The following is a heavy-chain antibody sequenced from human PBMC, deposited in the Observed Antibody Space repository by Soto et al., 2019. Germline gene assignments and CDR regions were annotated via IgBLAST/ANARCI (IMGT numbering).Heavy chain of an antibody. V-gene: IGHV1-2*02. CDR3: ARPPGYISDWYYFDL. D-gene: IGHD6-19*01. Sequence: GASVKVSCKASGYTFIDYYMHWLRQAPGQGFEWMGRISPKSGGTNYAQKFQSRVTMTWDTSINTAYMELSSLMSEDTAVYYCARPPGYISDWYYFDLWGQGTLVTVSS. CDR1: GYTFIDYY. J-gene: IGHJ4*02. CDR2: ISPKSGGT.